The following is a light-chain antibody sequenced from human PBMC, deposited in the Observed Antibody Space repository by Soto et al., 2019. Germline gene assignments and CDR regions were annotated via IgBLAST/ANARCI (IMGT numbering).Light chain of an antibody. J-gene: IGKJ1*01. V-gene: IGKV1-39*01. CDR2: ETS. CDR3: QQTFSTPRT. Sequence: DTQMTQSPSSLSASVGDRVTITCRASQNVRSYVNWYQQKPGKAPSLLIYETSTLQSGVPPRFSGDGYGTDFTLSISRLHPEDFATYYCQQTFSTPRTFGQGTTVEI. CDR1: QNVRSY.